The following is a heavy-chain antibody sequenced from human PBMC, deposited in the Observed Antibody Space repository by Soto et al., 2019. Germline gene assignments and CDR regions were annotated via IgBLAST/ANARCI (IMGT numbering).Heavy chain of an antibody. CDR2: INHSGST. Sequence: SETLSLTCAVYGGSFSGYYWSWIRQPPGKGLEWIGEINHSGSTNYNPSLKSRVTISVDTSKNQFSLKLSSVTATDTAVYYCARRWFGYYYYYGMDVWGQGTTVTVS. V-gene: IGHV4-34*01. CDR3: ARRWFGYYYYYGMDV. D-gene: IGHD3-10*01. CDR1: GGSFSGYY. J-gene: IGHJ6*02.